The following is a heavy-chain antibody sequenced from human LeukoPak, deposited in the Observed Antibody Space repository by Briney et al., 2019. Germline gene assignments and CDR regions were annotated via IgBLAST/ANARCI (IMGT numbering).Heavy chain of an antibody. CDR3: ARERPVVVITHDAFDI. Sequence: GGSLRLSCAASIFTFSSYGMHWVRQAPGKGLEWVANIKQDGSEKYYVDSVKGRFTISRDNAKNSLYLQMNSLRAEDTAVYYCARERPVVVITHDAFDIWGQGTMVTVSS. V-gene: IGHV3-7*01. D-gene: IGHD3-22*01. CDR2: IKQDGSEK. CDR1: IFTFSSYG. J-gene: IGHJ3*02.